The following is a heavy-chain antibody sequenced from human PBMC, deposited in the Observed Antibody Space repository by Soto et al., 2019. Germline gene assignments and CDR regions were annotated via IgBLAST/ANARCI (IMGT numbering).Heavy chain of an antibody. CDR2: ISAYNGNT. D-gene: IGHD5-12*01. Sequence: QVQLVQSGAEVKKPGASVKVSCKASGYTFTSYGISWVRQAPGQGLEWMGWISAYNGNTNYAQKLQGRVTMTTDTSKSTAYMELRSLRSDDTAVYYCARDDMATIRYYYYGMDVWGQGTTVTVSS. CDR3: ARDDMATIRYYYYGMDV. J-gene: IGHJ6*02. V-gene: IGHV1-18*01. CDR1: GYTFTSYG.